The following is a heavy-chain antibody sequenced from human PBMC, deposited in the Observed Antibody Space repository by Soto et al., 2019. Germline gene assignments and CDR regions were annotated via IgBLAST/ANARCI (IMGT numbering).Heavy chain of an antibody. CDR1: GGSFSGYY. V-gene: IGHV4-34*01. J-gene: IGHJ6*02. Sequence: SETLSLTCAVYGGSFSGYYWSWIRQPPGKGLEWIGEINHSGSTNYNPSLKSRVTISVDTSKNQFSLKLSSVTAADTAVYYCARARVRTFTMVRGVSRSSYYYYYGTDVWGQGPTVTVSS. CDR2: INHSGST. CDR3: ARARVRTFTMVRGVSRSSYYYYYGTDV. D-gene: IGHD3-10*01.